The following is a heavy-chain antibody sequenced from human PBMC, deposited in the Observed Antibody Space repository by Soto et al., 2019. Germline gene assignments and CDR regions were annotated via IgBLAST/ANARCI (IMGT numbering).Heavy chain of an antibody. Sequence: SETLSLTCAVYGGPFSGYYWSWIRQPPGKGLEWIGEINHSGSTNYNPSLKSRVTISVDTSKNQFSLTLSSVTAADTAVYYCARHKRLMDRKNYYYYGMDVWGQGTTVTVSS. V-gene: IGHV4-34*01. J-gene: IGHJ6*02. CDR3: ARHKRLMDRKNYYYYGMDV. D-gene: IGHD3-3*01. CDR2: INHSGST. CDR1: GGPFSGYY.